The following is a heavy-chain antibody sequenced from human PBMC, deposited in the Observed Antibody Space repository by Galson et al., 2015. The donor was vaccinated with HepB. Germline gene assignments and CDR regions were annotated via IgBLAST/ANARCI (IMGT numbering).Heavy chain of an antibody. V-gene: IGHV3-23*01. CDR1: GFTFSRYA. Sequence: SLRLSCAASGFTFSRYAMSWVRQAPGKGLEWVSAISGSGGSTYYADSVKGRFTISRDNSKNALYLQMNSLRAEDTAVYYCAKTASYEGVLGILEWLPLGYYYYYYMDVWGKGTTVTVSS. D-gene: IGHD3-3*01. CDR3: AKTASYEGVLGILEWLPLGYYYYYYMDV. CDR2: ISGSGGST. J-gene: IGHJ6*03.